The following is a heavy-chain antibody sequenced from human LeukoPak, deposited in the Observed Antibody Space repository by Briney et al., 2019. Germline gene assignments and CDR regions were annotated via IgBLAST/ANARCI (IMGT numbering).Heavy chain of an antibody. Sequence: ASVKVSCKASRYTITNNYMHWVRQAPGQGLEWMGVINPSGTGTSYAQKFQGRITMSTDTSTSTAYMELRSLRSDDTAVYYCARVGGGGYGSGSYLANWFDPWGQGTLVTVSS. V-gene: IGHV1-46*01. J-gene: IGHJ5*02. CDR1: RYTITNNY. CDR2: INPSGTGT. CDR3: ARVGGGGYGSGSYLANWFDP. D-gene: IGHD3-10*01.